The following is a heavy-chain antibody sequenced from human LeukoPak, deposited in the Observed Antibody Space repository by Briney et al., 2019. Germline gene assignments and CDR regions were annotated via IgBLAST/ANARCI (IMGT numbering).Heavy chain of an antibody. V-gene: IGHV4-30-2*01. CDR2: IYHSGST. CDR1: GGSISSGGYS. D-gene: IGHD3-22*01. J-gene: IGHJ3*02. CDR3: ARRILKYYYDSSSLAFDI. Sequence: PSETLSLTCAVSGGSISSGGYSWSWIRQPPGKGLEWIGYIYHSGSTYYNPSLKSRVTISVDTSKSQFSLKLSSVTAADTAVYYCARRILKYYYDSSSLAFDIWGQGTMVTVSS.